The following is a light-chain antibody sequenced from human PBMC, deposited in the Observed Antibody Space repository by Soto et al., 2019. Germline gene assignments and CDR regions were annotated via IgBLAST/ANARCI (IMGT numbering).Light chain of an antibody. CDR2: KAS. CDR3: QQRSNWPT. Sequence: DIQMTQSPSTLSGYVGDRVTITCRASQTISSWLAWYQQKPGKAPKLLIYKASTLKSGVPSRFSGSGSGTEFTLTISSLQPDDFAVYYCQQRSNWPTFGQGTRLEIK. V-gene: IGKV1-5*03. CDR1: QTISSW. J-gene: IGKJ5*01.